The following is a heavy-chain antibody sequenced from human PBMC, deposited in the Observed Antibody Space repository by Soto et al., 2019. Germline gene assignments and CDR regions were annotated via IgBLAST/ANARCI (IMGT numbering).Heavy chain of an antibody. CDR3: ARHRSPSPDY. V-gene: IGHV3-48*03. CDR1: GFTFRSYE. J-gene: IGHJ4*02. CDR2: ISQRGDTI. Sequence: PGGSLRLPCATSGFTFRSYEMNWVRQAPGKGLEWVSYISQRGDTIYYADSVKGRFTISRDNVKNSLFLQMDRLGGEDTGVYYCARHRSPSPDYWGQGTLVAVSS.